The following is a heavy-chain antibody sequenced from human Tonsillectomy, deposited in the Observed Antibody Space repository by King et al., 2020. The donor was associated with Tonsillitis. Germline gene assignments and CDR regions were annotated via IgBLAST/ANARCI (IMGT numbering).Heavy chain of an antibody. V-gene: IGHV3-21*01. Sequence: VQLVESGGGLVKPGGSLRLSCAASGFSFGGYTMNWVRQAPGKGLEWVSNLNSGSTSISYADSVRGRFTISRDNSKNSVFLHMNNLRGEDTGIYYCTKSHDYGDNGDYSMDVWGQGTTVIVSS. D-gene: IGHD4-17*01. J-gene: IGHJ6*02. CDR3: TKSHDYGDNGDYSMDV. CDR1: GFSFGGYT. CDR2: LNSGSTSI.